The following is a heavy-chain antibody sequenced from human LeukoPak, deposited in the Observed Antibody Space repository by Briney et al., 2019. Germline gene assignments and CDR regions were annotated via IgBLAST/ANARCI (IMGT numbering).Heavy chain of an antibody. D-gene: IGHD3-10*01. Sequence: PSETLSLTCTVSGGTISSTAYHWGWIRQPPGRGLEWIATIYYSGTTYYNPSLESRVTISVDTSRNQFSLKLSSVTADYTSVYYCSRHGVRGTYYYAMDVWGQGTTVTVSS. V-gene: IGHV4-39*01. CDR1: GGTISSTAYH. CDR3: SRHGVRGTYYYAMDV. CDR2: IYYSGTT. J-gene: IGHJ6*02.